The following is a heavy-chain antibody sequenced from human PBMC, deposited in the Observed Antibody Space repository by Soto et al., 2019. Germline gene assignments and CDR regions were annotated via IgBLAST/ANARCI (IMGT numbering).Heavy chain of an antibody. J-gene: IGHJ4*02. CDR3: ARGTVTLFGVVTPPDY. Sequence: QVQLVQSGAEVKRPGSSVKVSCKSSGGSFNSFHFNWVRQAPGQGLEWMGRIIPMLYRTQYAQMFQGRVTITADKSTSTAYMEMSGLESVDTAVYYCARGTVTLFGVVTPPDYWGQGTLVTVSS. D-gene: IGHD3-3*01. CDR2: IIPMLYRT. V-gene: IGHV1-69*08. CDR1: GGSFNSFH.